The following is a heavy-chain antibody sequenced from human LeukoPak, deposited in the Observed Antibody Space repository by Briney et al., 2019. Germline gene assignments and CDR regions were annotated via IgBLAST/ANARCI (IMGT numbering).Heavy chain of an antibody. Sequence: PGGSLRLSCAASGFTFGRFGIHWVRQAPGKGLEWVGRIKSETDGGTTDYAAPVKGRFTISRDDSKNTLYLHMNSLKTEDTAVYYCTTEGGSTETGYWGQGTLVTVSS. J-gene: IGHJ4*02. CDR1: GFTFGRFG. V-gene: IGHV3-15*01. CDR2: IKSETDGGTT. CDR3: TTEGGSTETGY. D-gene: IGHD1-26*01.